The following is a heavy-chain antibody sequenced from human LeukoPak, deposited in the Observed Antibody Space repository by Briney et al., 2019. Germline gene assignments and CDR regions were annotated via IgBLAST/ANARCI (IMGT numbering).Heavy chain of an antibody. CDR1: GFTFSDYW. CDR3: AKSDYFDP. CDR2: IKSDGSIA. D-gene: IGHD1-26*01. V-gene: IGHV3-74*01. Sequence: PGGSLRLSCAASGFTFSDYWMSWVRHAPGKGLVWVSRIKSDGSIATYADSVKGRFSISRDNAKNTLYLQMNSLRDEDTAFYYCAKSDYFDPWGLGTLVTVSS. J-gene: IGHJ5*02.